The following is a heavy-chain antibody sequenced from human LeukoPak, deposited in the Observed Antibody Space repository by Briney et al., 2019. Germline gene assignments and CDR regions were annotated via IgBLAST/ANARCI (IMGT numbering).Heavy chain of an antibody. CDR3: ARDALSRGSGSYYNPYYGMDV. J-gene: IGHJ6*02. D-gene: IGHD3-10*01. CDR1: GFTFSDYY. V-gene: IGHV3-11*01. CDR2: ISSSGSTI. Sequence: GGSLRLSCAASGFTFSDYYMSWIRQAPGKGLEWVSYISSSGSTIYYADSVKGRFTISRDNAKNSLYLQMNSLRAEDTAVYYCARDALSRGSGSYYNPYYGMDVWGQGTTVTVSS.